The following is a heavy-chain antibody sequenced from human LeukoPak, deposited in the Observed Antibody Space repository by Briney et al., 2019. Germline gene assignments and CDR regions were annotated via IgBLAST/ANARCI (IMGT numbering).Heavy chain of an antibody. Sequence: GGSLRPSCAASGFTFSSYGMHWVRQAPGKGLEWVAFIRYDGSNKYYADSVKGRFTISRDNSKNTLYLQMNSLRAEDTAVYYCAKDEEVLRFLEWLTSAFDIWGQGTMVTVSS. CDR2: IRYDGSNK. V-gene: IGHV3-30*02. D-gene: IGHD3-3*01. CDR1: GFTFSSYG. J-gene: IGHJ3*02. CDR3: AKDEEVLRFLEWLTSAFDI.